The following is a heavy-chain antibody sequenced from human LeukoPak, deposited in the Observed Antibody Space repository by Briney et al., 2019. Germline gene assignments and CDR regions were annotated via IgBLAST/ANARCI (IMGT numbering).Heavy chain of an antibody. V-gene: IGHV3-23*01. D-gene: IGHD2/OR15-2a*01. CDR1: GFTFSSYA. Sequence: GGSLRLSCAASGFTFSSYAMSWVRQAPGKGLEWVSAISGSGGSTYYEDSVKGRFTISRDNARNSLFLQMNSLRAEDTAVYYCAREEDNADEYLREDYWGQGTLVTVSS. J-gene: IGHJ4*02. CDR2: ISGSGGST. CDR3: AREEDNADEYLREDY.